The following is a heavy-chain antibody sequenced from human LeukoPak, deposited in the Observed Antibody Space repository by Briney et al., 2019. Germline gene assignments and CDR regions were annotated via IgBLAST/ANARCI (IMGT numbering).Heavy chain of an antibody. CDR1: GFTFSSYS. J-gene: IGHJ4*02. CDR3: ARDYSSPGNFDY. Sequence: GGSLRLSCAVSGFTFSSYSMNWVRQAPGNGLEGVSSISSSSSYIYYAVSVKGRFTISRENAKNSLYLQMNSLRAEDTAVYYCARDYSSPGNFDYWSQGTLVTVSS. V-gene: IGHV3-21*01. CDR2: ISSSSSYI. D-gene: IGHD6-13*01.